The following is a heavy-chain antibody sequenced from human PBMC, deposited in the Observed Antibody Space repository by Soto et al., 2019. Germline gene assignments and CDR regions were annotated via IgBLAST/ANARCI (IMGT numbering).Heavy chain of an antibody. CDR2: ISWDGDAT. CDR3: AKGGSGWHYFDY. V-gene: IGHV3-43*01. Sequence: LRPSCAASGFTFNDYTMHWVRQPPGKGLEWVSLISWDGDATYYADSVRGRFTLSRDNSKNSLYLQMNSLRSEDTAVYYCAKGGSGWHYFDYWGQGTLVTVSS. J-gene: IGHJ4*02. CDR1: GFTFNDYT. D-gene: IGHD6-19*01.